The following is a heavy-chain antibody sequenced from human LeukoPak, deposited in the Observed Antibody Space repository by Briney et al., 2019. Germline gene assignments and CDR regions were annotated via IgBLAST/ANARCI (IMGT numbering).Heavy chain of an antibody. V-gene: IGHV5-51*01. J-gene: IGHJ3*02. CDR1: GYSFTSYW. CDR3: ARPHGYCSSTSCYGRGDAFDI. CDR2: IYPGDSDT. Sequence: GESLKISCKGSGYSFTSYWIGWVRKMPGKGLEWMGIIYPGDSDTRYSPSFQGQVTISADKSISTAYLQWSSLKASDTAMYYCARPHGYCSSTSCYGRGDAFDIWGQGTMVTVSS. D-gene: IGHD2-2*03.